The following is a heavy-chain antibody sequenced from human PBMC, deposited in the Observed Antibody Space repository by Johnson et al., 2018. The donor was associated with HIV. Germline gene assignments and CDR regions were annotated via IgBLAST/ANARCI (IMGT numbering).Heavy chain of an antibody. Sequence: VQLVESGGGLIQPGGSLRLSCAASGFTVSSNYMTWVRQAPGKGLEWVSVIYSGGSTYYADPVKGRFTISRDNSKNTLYLQMNILRAEDTAVYYCARTRQGAFDIWGQGTMVTVSS. J-gene: IGHJ3*02. CDR2: IYSGGST. CDR1: GFTVSSNY. V-gene: IGHV3-66*03. CDR3: ARTRQGAFDI.